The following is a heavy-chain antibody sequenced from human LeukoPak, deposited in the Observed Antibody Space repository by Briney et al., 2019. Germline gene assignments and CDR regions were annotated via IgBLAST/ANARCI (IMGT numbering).Heavy chain of an antibody. V-gene: IGHV1-18*01. D-gene: IGHD6-13*01. CDR2: ISAYNGNT. CDR1: GYTFTSYG. J-gene: IGHJ4*02. CDR3: ARHPPNIAAAGTFDY. Sequence: ASVKVSCKASGYTFTSYGISWVRQAPGQGLEWMGWISAYNGNTNYAQKLQGRVTMTTDTSTSTAYMELRSLRSDDTAVYYCARHPPNIAAAGTFDYWGQGTLVTVSS.